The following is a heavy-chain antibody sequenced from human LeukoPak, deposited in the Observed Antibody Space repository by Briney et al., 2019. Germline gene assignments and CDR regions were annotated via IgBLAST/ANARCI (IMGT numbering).Heavy chain of an antibody. Sequence: TSVRVSCKASGYLFINYGISWLRQAPGQGLECMGWISPYSGNTDYAQKLQGRVTMTTDTSTTTAYMELRSLRFDDTAVYYCARTSGVSVAGSPYYFDFWGQGTLISVSS. CDR1: GYLFINYG. CDR3: ARTSGVSVAGSPYYFDF. V-gene: IGHV1-18*01. J-gene: IGHJ4*02. D-gene: IGHD6-19*01. CDR2: ISPYSGNT.